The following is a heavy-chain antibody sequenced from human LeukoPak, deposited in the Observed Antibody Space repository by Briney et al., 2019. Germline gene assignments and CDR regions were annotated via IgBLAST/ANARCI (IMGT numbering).Heavy chain of an antibody. CDR3: ARDYRYGIDY. D-gene: IGHD5-18*01. CDR1: GFTFSSYS. J-gene: IGHJ4*02. CDR2: ISSSSSTI. Sequence: PGGSLRLSCEASGFTFSSYSMNWVRQAPGKGLEYISYISSSSSTIYYADSVKGRFTISRDNAKNSLYLQMNSLRAEDTAVYYCARDYRYGIDYWGQGTPVTVSS. V-gene: IGHV3-48*01.